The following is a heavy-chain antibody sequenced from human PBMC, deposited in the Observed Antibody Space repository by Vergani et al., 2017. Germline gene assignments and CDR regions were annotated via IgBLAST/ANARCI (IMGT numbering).Heavy chain of an antibody. CDR1: GFTFSNAW. CDR3: AREGRRL. J-gene: IGHJ4*02. CDR2: IKSKTDGGTT. Sequence: EVQLVESGGGLVKPGGSLRLSCAASGFTFSNAWMSWVRQAPGKGLEWVGRIKSKTDGGTTDYAAPVKGRFTISRDNAKNSLYLQMNSLRAEDTAVYYCAREGRRLWGQGTLVTVSS. V-gene: IGHV3-15*01.